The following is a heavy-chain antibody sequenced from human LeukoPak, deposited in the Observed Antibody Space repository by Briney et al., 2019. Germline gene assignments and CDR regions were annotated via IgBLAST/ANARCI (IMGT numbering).Heavy chain of an antibody. D-gene: IGHD6-19*01. V-gene: IGHV3-73*01. CDR2: IRSKANSYAT. Sequence: GGSLRLSCAPSGFTSSGSAMHRVRQAPGEGLESVGRIRSKANSYATAYAASVKGRFTISRDDSKNTAYLQMNSFKTEDTAVYYCASPSGYSSGWFPSYWGQGTLVTVSS. J-gene: IGHJ4*02. CDR1: GFTSSGSA. CDR3: ASPSGYSSGWFPSY.